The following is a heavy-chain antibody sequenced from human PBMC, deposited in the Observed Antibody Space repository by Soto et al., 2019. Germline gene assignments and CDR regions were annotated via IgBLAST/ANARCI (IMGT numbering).Heavy chain of an antibody. CDR1: GFTFNSHE. J-gene: IGHJ2*01. Sequence: GGSVRLSCAASGFTFNSHEMNWVRQAPGKGLEWVSFISDSGDTKYYADSVKGRFTISRDNAQNSLYLQMNSLRAEDTAVYYCARDATNTSSWYFDLWGRGTLVTVSS. D-gene: IGHD6-13*01. CDR2: ISDSGDTK. V-gene: IGHV3-48*03. CDR3: ARDATNTSSWYFDL.